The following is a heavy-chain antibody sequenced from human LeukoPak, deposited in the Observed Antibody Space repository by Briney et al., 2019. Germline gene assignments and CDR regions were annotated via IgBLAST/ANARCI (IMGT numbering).Heavy chain of an antibody. V-gene: IGHV4-31*03. J-gene: IGHJ4*02. D-gene: IGHD3-22*01. CDR2: IYYSGST. Sequence: SETLSLTCTVSGGSISSGGYYWSWIRQHPGKGLEWIGNIYYSGSTYYNPSLKSRVTISVDTSKNQFSLKLSSVTAADTAVYYCAGASSYDSSGYYPTSIDYWGQGTLVTVSS. CDR3: AGASSYDSSGYYPTSIDY. CDR1: GGSISSGGYY.